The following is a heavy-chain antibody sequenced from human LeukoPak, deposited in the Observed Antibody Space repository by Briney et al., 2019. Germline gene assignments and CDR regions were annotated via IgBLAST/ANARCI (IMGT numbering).Heavy chain of an antibody. V-gene: IGHV5-51*01. CDR1: GYSFTSYW. CDR2: IYPGDPDT. D-gene: IGHD7-27*01. J-gene: IGHJ2*01. Sequence: GESLKISCKGSGYSFTSYWIGWVRQMPGKGLEWMGIIYPGDPDTRYSPSFQGQVTISADKSISTAYLQWSSLKASDTAMYYCARRGPTGDRASWYFDLWGRGTLVTVSS. CDR3: ARRGPTGDRASWYFDL.